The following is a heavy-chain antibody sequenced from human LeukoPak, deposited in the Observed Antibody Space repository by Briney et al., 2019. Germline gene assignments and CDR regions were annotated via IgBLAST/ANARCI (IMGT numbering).Heavy chain of an antibody. CDR2: IYYSGST. CDR3: ASAYCGGDCYQMFYFQH. Sequence: SETLSLTCTVSGGSISSSSYYWGWIRQPPGKGLEWIGSIYYSGSTYYNPSLKSRVTISVDTFKNQFSLKLSSVTAADTAVYYCASAYCGGDCYQMFYFQHWGQGTLVTVSS. D-gene: IGHD2-21*02. J-gene: IGHJ1*01. V-gene: IGHV4-39*01. CDR1: GGSISSSSYY.